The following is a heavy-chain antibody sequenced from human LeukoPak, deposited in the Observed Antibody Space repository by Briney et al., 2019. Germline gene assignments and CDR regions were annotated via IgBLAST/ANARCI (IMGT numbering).Heavy chain of an antibody. CDR3: ARSWEPQIDLDY. J-gene: IGHJ4*02. CDR2: ISYDGSNK. V-gene: IGHV3-30-3*01. D-gene: IGHD1-26*01. Sequence: GRSLRLSCAASGFTFSSYAMHWVRQAPGKGLEWVAVISYDGSNKYYADSVKGRFTISRDNSENTLYLQMNSLRAEDTAVYYCARSWEPQIDLDYWGQGTLVTVSS. CDR1: GFTFSSYA.